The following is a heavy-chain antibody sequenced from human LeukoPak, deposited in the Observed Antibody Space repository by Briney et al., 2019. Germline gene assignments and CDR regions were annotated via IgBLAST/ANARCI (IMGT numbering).Heavy chain of an antibody. V-gene: IGHV3-30-3*01. Sequence: GGSLRLSCAASGFTFSSYAMHWVRQAPGKGLEWVAVISYDGSNKYYADSVKGRFTISRDNSKNTLYLQMNSLRAEDTAMYYCARDTNLDYWGQGTLVTVSS. CDR1: GFTFSSYA. D-gene: IGHD2-8*01. CDR3: ARDTNLDY. CDR2: ISYDGSNK. J-gene: IGHJ4*02.